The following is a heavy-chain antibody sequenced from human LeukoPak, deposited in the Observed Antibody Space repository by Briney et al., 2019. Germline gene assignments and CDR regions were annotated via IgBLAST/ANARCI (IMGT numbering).Heavy chain of an antibody. CDR1: GFTFSSYG. CDR2: ISGSGGST. D-gene: IGHD3-22*01. J-gene: IGHJ4*02. V-gene: IGHV3-23*01. CDR3: ARDKYYYDSSGYYYALDY. Sequence: GGSLRLSCAASGFTFSSYGMSWVRQAPGKGLEWVSAISGSGGSTYYADSVKGRFTISRDNSKNTLYLQMNSLRAEDTAVYYCARDKYYYDSSGYYYALDYWGQGTLVTVSS.